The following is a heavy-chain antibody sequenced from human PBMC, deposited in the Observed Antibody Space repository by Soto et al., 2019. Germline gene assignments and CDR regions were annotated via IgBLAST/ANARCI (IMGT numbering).Heavy chain of an antibody. CDR2: ISGSGGST. Sequence: GGSLRLSCAASGFTFSSYAMSWVRQAPGKGLEWVSAISGSGGSTYYADSVKGRFTISRDNSKNTLYLQMNSLRAEDTAVYYCAKEVMYYDFWSGRSFDYWGQGTLVTVSS. D-gene: IGHD3-3*01. CDR3: AKEVMYYDFWSGRSFDY. V-gene: IGHV3-23*01. J-gene: IGHJ4*02. CDR1: GFTFSSYA.